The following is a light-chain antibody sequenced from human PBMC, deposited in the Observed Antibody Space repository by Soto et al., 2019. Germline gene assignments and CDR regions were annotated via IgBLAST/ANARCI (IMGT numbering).Light chain of an antibody. CDR3: SSYTSGSTWV. CDR1: SSDVGGYNY. CDR2: EVS. J-gene: IGLJ3*02. Sequence: QSALTQPAFVSGSPGQSITISCTGTSSDVGGYNYVSWYQQHPGKAPKLMIYEVSNRPSGVSNRFSGSKSGNTASRTISGLQAEDEADYYCSSYTSGSTWVFGGGTKLTVL. V-gene: IGLV2-14*01.